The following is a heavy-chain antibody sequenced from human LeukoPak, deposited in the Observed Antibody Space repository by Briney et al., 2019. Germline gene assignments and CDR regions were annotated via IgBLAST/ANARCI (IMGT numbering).Heavy chain of an antibody. Sequence: ASVKVSCKASGYTFSNFDINWVRQAPGQGLEWMGIINPSGGSTSYAQKFQGRVTMTRDTSTSTVYMELSSLRSEDTAVYYCARDRRGTKGGAFDIWGQGTMVTVSS. J-gene: IGHJ3*02. CDR3: ARDRRGTKGGAFDI. D-gene: IGHD1-14*01. V-gene: IGHV1-46*01. CDR2: INPSGGST. CDR1: GYTFSNFD.